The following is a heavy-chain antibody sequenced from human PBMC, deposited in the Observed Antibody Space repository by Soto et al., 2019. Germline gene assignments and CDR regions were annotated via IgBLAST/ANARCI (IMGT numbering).Heavy chain of an antibody. Sequence: QITLKESGPTLVKPTQTLTLTCSFSGFSLSTSGVGVGWIRQPPGKALEWLALIYWDDDKRYSPSLKSRLTXTMXTSKNQVVLTMTNMDPVDTATYYCAHSRVTTPFDYWGQGTLITVSS. CDR2: IYWDDDK. D-gene: IGHD4-17*01. J-gene: IGHJ4*02. CDR1: GFSLSTSGVG. CDR3: AHSRVTTPFDY. V-gene: IGHV2-5*02.